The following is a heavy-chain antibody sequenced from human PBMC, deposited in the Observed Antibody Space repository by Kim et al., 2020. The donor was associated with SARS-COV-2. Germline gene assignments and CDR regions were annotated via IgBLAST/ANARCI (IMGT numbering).Heavy chain of an antibody. V-gene: IGHV1-3*01. CDR1: GYTFDTYS. CDR2: VNGGNGNT. J-gene: IGHJ5*02. Sequence: ASVKVSCKASGYTFDTYSLCWVRQAPGQRFEWMGWVNGGNGNTRYSQNFQGRLTITRDTSASAAYMELSSLTSKDTAVYYCAREGSGSYNWLDPWGQGTL. D-gene: IGHD3-10*01. CDR3: AREGSGSYNWLDP.